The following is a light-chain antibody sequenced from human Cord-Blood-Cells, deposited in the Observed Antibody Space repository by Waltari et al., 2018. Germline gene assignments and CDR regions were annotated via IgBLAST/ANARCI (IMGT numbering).Light chain of an antibody. V-gene: IGLV2-23*01. CDR2: EGS. J-gene: IGLJ1*01. Sequence: QSALTQPASVSGSPGQSIPISCTGTSSDVGSYNLVSWYQQHPGKAPKLMIYEGSKRPSGVSNRCSGSKSGNTASLTSAGLQAEDEADYYCCSYAGSSTYYVFGTGTKVTVL. CDR3: CSYAGSSTYYV. CDR1: SSDVGSYNL.